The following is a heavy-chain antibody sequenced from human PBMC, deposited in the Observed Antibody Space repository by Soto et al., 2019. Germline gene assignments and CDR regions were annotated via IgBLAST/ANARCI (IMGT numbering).Heavy chain of an antibody. J-gene: IGHJ3*01. V-gene: IGHV4-31*03. CDR1: GDSISSDGYY. Sequence: QVQLQESGPGLVKASQTLSLTCTVSGDSISSDGYYLTWIRQHPGKGLEWIGDIYYSGSTSYNPSFECRVTMSLNTSDTQLPLKLLSVTAADKAVYYCARRHDALTGPDALDVWGQGTKVTVSS. CDR3: ARRHDALTGPDALDV. D-gene: IGHD3-9*01. CDR2: IYYSGST.